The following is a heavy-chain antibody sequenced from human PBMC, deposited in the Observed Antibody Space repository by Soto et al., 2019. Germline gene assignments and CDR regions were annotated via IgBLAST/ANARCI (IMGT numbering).Heavy chain of an antibody. CDR1: GYSISSGYY. CDR3: ARATWFGESASFDP. CDR2: IYHSGST. Sequence: PSETLSLTCAVSGYSISSGYYWGWIRQPPGKGLEWIGSIYHSGSTYYNPSLKSRVTISVDTSKNQFSLKLSSVTAADTAVYYCARATWFGESASFDPWGQGTLVTVSS. D-gene: IGHD3-10*01. J-gene: IGHJ5*02. V-gene: IGHV4-38-2*01.